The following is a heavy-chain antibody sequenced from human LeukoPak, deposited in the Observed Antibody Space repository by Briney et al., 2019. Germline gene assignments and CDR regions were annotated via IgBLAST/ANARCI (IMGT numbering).Heavy chain of an antibody. J-gene: IGHJ6*03. CDR1: GFTFSTYG. Sequence: GGSLRLSCAASGFTFSTYGMHWVRQAPGKGLEYVSAISSNGGITYYANSVEGRFTISRDNSKNTLYLQMGSLRAEDMAVYYCARSGWSGYLYYYYYMDVWGKGTTVTVSS. V-gene: IGHV3-64*01. CDR3: ARSGWSGYLYYYYYMDV. D-gene: IGHD3-3*01. CDR2: ISSNGGIT.